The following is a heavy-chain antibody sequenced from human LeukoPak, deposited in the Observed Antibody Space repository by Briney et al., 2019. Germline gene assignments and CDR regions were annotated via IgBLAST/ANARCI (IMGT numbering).Heavy chain of an antibody. D-gene: IGHD3-22*01. J-gene: IGHJ4*02. CDR1: GGPISSSSYY. Sequence: SETLSLTCTVSGGPISSSSYYWGWIRQPPGKGLEWIGSIYYSGSTYYNPSLKSRVTISVDTSKNQFSLKLSSVTAADTAVYYCARDFLPYYYDSSGYWNYWGQGTLVTVSS. CDR3: ARDFLPYYYDSSGYWNY. CDR2: IYYSGST. V-gene: IGHV4-39*07.